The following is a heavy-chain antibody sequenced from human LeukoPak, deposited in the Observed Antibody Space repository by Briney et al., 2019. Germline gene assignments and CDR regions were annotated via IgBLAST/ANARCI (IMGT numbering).Heavy chain of an antibody. CDR2: IQHDGTKT. J-gene: IGHJ4*02. Sequence: PGGSLRLSCAASGFTFSSSGMHWVRQAPRRGLEWVAFIQHDGTKTYYADSVKGRFTISRDISENTLYLQMNILRTDDTAVYYCAKGAFVRLGELSPHWGQGTLVTVSS. V-gene: IGHV3-30*02. CDR3: AKGAFVRLGELSPH. D-gene: IGHD3-16*02. CDR1: GFTFSSSG.